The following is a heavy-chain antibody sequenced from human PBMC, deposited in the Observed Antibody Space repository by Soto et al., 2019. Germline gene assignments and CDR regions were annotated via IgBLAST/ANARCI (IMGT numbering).Heavy chain of an antibody. V-gene: IGHV4-39*01. CDR1: GGSISSSSYY. J-gene: IGHJ3*02. CDR3: ARRDNRNYGDYVWYVFDI. D-gene: IGHD4-17*01. Sequence: PSETLSLTCTVSGGSISSSSYYWGWIRQPPGKGLEWIGSIYYSGSTYYNPSLKSRVTISVDTSKNQFSLKLSSVTAADTAVYYCARRDNRNYGDYVWYVFDIWGQGTMVTVSS. CDR2: IYYSGST.